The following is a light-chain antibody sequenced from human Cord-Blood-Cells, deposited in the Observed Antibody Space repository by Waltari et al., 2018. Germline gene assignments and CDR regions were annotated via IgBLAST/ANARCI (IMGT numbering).Light chain of an antibody. CDR2: AAS. J-gene: IGKJ2*01. V-gene: IGKV1-39*01. Sequence: DIQMTPPPSSLSASVGDRVPITCRASQSISSYLNWYQQKPGKAPKLLIYAASSLQSGVPSRFSGSGSGTDFTLTISSLQPEDFATYYCQQSYSTPYTFGQGTKLEIK. CDR1: QSISSY. CDR3: QQSYSTPYT.